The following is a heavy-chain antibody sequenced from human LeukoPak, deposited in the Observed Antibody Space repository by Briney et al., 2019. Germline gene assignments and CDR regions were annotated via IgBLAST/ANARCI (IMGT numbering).Heavy chain of an antibody. CDR3: TRGGDYDSSGYLLHY. CDR1: GGSFSGYY. J-gene: IGHJ4*02. Sequence: PSETLSLTCAVYGGSFSGYYWSWTRQPPGEGLEWIGEINHSGNTNTNPSLKSRVTISVDTSKNQFSLKLSSVTAADTAVYYCTRGGDYDSSGYLLHYWGQGTLVTVSS. CDR2: INHSGNT. V-gene: IGHV4-34*01. D-gene: IGHD3-22*01.